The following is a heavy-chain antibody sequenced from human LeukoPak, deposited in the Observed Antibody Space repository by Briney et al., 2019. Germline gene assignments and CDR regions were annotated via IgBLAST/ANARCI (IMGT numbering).Heavy chain of an antibody. D-gene: IGHD6-19*01. CDR3: SREKIAVAGRGFDY. CDR1: GFSFSSYE. J-gene: IGHJ4*02. CDR2: VSSSVSTI. Sequence: PGGSLRLSCAASGFSFSSYEMTWVRQAPGTGMEWVSYVSSSVSTIYYADSAKGRFTISRDNTKNSLYLQINSLRAECTGVYYCSREKIAVAGRGFDYCGQRSLVTVSS. V-gene: IGHV3-48*03.